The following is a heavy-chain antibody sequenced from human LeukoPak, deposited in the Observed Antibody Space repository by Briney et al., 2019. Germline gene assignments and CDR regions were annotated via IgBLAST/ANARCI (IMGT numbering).Heavy chain of an antibody. CDR1: GFTFSSYA. Sequence: GGSLRLSCAASGFTFSSYAMHWARQAPGKGLEWVAVISYDGSNKYYADSVKGRFTISRDNSKNTLYLQMNSLRAEDTAVYYCARDPQPRPFYGEGEDYGMDVWGQGTTVTVSS. CDR2: ISYDGSNK. J-gene: IGHJ6*02. D-gene: IGHD4-17*01. CDR3: ARDPQPRPFYGEGEDYGMDV. V-gene: IGHV3-30-3*01.